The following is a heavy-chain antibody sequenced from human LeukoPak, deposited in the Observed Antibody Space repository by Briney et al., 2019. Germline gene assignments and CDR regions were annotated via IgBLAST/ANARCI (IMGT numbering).Heavy chain of an antibody. V-gene: IGHV4-34*01. CDR3: ARGGQGGNSVAGTEDY. CDR2: TNHRGNT. Sequence: PSETLSLTCAVYGGSFSDYYWSWIRQPPGKGLEWIGETNHRGNTNYNPPLKSRVTISVDTSKNQFSLKLSSVTAADTAVYYCARGGQGGNSVAGTEDYWGQGTLVTVSS. J-gene: IGHJ4*02. D-gene: IGHD1-14*01. CDR1: GGSFSDYY.